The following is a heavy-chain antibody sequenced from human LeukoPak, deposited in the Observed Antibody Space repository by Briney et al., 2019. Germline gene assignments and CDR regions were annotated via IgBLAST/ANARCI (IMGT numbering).Heavy chain of an antibody. J-gene: IGHJ4*02. D-gene: IGHD1-1*01. CDR2: INHSGST. V-gene: IGHV4-34*01. CDR1: GFTFSSYA. Sequence: AGGSLRLSCAASGFTFSSYAMSWVRQAPGEGLEWIGEINHSGSTNYNPSLKSRITISIDTSKNQFSLKLSSVTAADTAVYYCARGRTTGDYWGQGTLVTVSS. CDR3: ARGRTTGDY.